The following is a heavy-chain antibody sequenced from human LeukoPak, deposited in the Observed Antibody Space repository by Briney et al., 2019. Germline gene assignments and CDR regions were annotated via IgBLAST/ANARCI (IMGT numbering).Heavy chain of an antibody. V-gene: IGHV4-38-2*02. CDR3: ARDEDGNQAAG. D-gene: IGHD1-14*01. CDR2: IYHSGST. J-gene: IGHJ4*02. CDR1: GYSISSGDY. Sequence: SETLSLTCSISGYSISSGDYWGWIRQLPGKGLEWIGSIYHSGSTYYNPSLKSRVTISVDTSKNQFSLKLSSVTAADTAVYYCARDEDGNQAAGWGQGTLVTVSS.